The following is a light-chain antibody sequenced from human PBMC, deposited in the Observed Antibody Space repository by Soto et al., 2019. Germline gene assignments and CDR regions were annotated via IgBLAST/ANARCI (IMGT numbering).Light chain of an antibody. J-gene: IGLJ1*01. CDR1: SSDGGNYKY. CDR2: EVS. CDR3: SSYGGYNNVV. Sequence: QSALTQPASVSGSPGQSITISCTGTSSDGGNYKYVSWYQQHPGKAPKLIIYEVSNRPSGVPDRFSGSKSGNTASLTVSGLQAEDEGTYYCSSYGGYNNVVFGTGTKVTVL. V-gene: IGLV2-8*01.